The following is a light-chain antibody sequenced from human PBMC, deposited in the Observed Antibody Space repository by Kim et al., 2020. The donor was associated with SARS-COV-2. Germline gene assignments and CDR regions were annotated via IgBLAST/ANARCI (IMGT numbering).Light chain of an antibody. CDR1: QSVSSS. CDR2: DAS. Sequence: SVSPGERATLSCRASQSVSSSLAWYQQKPGQAPRLLIYDASNRATGIPARFSGSGSGTDFTLTISSLEPEDFAVYYCQQRSNSWTFGQGTKVDIK. CDR3: QQRSNSWT. V-gene: IGKV3-11*01. J-gene: IGKJ1*01.